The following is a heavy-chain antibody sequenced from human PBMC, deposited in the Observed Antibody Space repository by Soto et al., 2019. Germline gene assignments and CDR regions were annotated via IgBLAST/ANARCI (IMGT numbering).Heavy chain of an antibody. Sequence: LGESLKISCKGSGYSFTSYWIGWVRQMPGKGLEWMGIIYPGDSDTRYSPSFQGQVTISADKSISTAYLQWTSLKASDTAIFYCARSRGNSGYDPLDYFDYWGQGTLVTVSS. CDR1: GYSFTSYW. J-gene: IGHJ4*02. CDR2: IYPGDSDT. V-gene: IGHV5-51*01. CDR3: ARSRGNSGYDPLDYFDY. D-gene: IGHD5-12*01.